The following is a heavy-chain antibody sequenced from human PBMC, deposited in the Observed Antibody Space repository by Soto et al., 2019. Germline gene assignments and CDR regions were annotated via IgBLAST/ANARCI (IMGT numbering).Heavy chain of an antibody. D-gene: IGHD1-1*01. V-gene: IGHV3-66*01. J-gene: IGHJ4*02. CDR1: GFTVSSNY. CDR3: ASEMTRTTWADY. CDR2: IYSGGST. Sequence: EVQLVESGGGLVQPGGSLRLSCAASGFTVSSNYMSWVRQAPGKGLEWVSVIYSGGSTYYADSVKGRFTISRDNSKNTLYLQMNSLRAEDTAVYYCASEMTRTTWADYWGQGTLVTVSS.